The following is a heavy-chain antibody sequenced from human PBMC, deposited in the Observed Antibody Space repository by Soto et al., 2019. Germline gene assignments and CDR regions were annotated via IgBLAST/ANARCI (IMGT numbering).Heavy chain of an antibody. V-gene: IGHV3-30*18. CDR2: ISYDGSNK. Sequence: PGGSLRLSCAASGFTFSSYGMHWVRQAPGKGLEWVAVISYDGSNKYYADSVKGRFTISRDNSKNTLYLQMNSLRAEDTAVYYCAKDSYFGEENSSGWDHFDYWGQGTLVTVSS. CDR1: GFTFSSYG. CDR3: AKDSYFGEENSSGWDHFDY. J-gene: IGHJ4*02. D-gene: IGHD6-19*01.